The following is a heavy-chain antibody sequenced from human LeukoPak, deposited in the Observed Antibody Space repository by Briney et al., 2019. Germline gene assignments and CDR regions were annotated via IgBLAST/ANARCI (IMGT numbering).Heavy chain of an antibody. CDR3: ARDLAVRPKWLPPRGDY. CDR1: GFTVSSNY. J-gene: IGHJ4*02. V-gene: IGHV3-66*01. CDR2: IYSGGST. Sequence: GGSLRLSCAASGFTVSSNYMSWVRQAPGKGLEWVSVIYSGGSTYYADSVKGRFTISRDNSKNTLYLQMNSLRAEDTAVYYCARDLAVRPKWLPPRGDYWGQGTLVTVSS. D-gene: IGHD5-12*01.